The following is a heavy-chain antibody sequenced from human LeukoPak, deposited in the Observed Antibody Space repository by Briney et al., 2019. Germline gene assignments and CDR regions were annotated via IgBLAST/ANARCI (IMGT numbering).Heavy chain of an antibody. D-gene: IGHD3-22*01. CDR1: GGTFSSYA. CDR3: ARGDTYYYDPPDY. V-gene: IGHV1-69*05. CDR2: IIPIFGTA. Sequence: GASVKVSCKASGGTFSSYAISWVRQAPGQGLEWMGGIIPIFGTANYAQKFQGRVTITTDESTSTAYMELSSLRSEDTAVYYCARGDTYYYDPPDYCGQGTLVTVSS. J-gene: IGHJ4*02.